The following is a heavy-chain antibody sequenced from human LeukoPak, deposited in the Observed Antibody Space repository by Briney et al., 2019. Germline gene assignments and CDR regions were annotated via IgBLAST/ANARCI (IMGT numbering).Heavy chain of an antibody. Sequence: PSETLSLTCTVSGYSISSGYYWGWIRQPPGKGLEWIGYIYYSGSTNYNPSLKSRVTISVDTSKNQFSLKLSSVTAADTAVYYCARGLHSSGWYFDYWGQGTLVTVSS. V-gene: IGHV4-38-2*02. D-gene: IGHD6-19*01. CDR3: ARGLHSSGWYFDY. CDR1: GYSISSGYY. CDR2: IYYSGST. J-gene: IGHJ4*02.